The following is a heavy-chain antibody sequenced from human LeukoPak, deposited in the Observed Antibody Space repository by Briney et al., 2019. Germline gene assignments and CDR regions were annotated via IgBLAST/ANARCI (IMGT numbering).Heavy chain of an antibody. CDR3: ARQGISAYFDFLMKDTVLDP. J-gene: IGHJ5*02. CDR2: IYNSGST. Sequence: SETLSLTCTVSGGSISSRNYYWAWIRQPPGQGLEWIGSIYNSGSTYYNPSLKSRVTVSVDTSKNQFSLRLTSVTAADTAVYYCARQGISAYFDFLMKDTVLDPWGQGTLVIVSS. CDR1: GGSISSRNYY. V-gene: IGHV4-39*01. D-gene: IGHD3-9*01.